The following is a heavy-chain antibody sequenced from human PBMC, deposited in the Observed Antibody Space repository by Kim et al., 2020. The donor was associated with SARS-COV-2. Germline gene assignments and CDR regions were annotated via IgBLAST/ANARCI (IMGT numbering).Heavy chain of an antibody. Sequence: SETLSLTCAVYGGSFSGYYWSWIRQPPGKGLEWIGEINHSGSTNYNPSLKSRVTISVDTSKNQFSLKLSSVTAADTAVYYCARSPFWAPRAASERRFGYWGQGTLVTVSS. CDR3: ARSPFWAPRAASERRFGY. J-gene: IGHJ4*02. CDR1: GGSFSGYY. V-gene: IGHV4-34*01. CDR2: INHSGST. D-gene: IGHD3-16*01.